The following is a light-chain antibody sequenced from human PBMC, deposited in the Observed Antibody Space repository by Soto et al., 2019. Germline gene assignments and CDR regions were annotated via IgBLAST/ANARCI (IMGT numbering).Light chain of an antibody. V-gene: IGKV3-11*01. CDR1: QSVSSY. Sequence: EIVLTQSPATLSLSPGERATLSCRASQSVSSYLGWYQQKPGQAPRLLIYDASNRATGIPDRFSGSGSGTDFSLTISSLEPEDFAVYYCQQRGSWPLTFGGGTKVEIK. CDR2: DAS. CDR3: QQRGSWPLT. J-gene: IGKJ4*01.